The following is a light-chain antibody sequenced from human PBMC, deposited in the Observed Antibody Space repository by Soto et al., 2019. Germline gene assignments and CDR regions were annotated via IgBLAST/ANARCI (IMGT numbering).Light chain of an antibody. CDR1: QSISSW. Sequence: DIQMTQSPSTLSASVGDRVTITCRASQSISSWLAWYQQKPGKAPKLLIYDASSLESGVPSRFGGSGSGTEFTLTISSLQPDDFATYYCQQYNSYPSMYTFGQGTKLEIK. CDR2: DAS. CDR3: QQYNSYPSMYT. J-gene: IGKJ2*01. V-gene: IGKV1-5*01.